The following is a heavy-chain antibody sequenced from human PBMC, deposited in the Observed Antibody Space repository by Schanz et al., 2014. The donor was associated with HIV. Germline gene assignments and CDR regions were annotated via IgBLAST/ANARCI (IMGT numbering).Heavy chain of an antibody. Sequence: EVQLLESGGGFVQPGGSLRLSCEASGFTFDAYTMNWVRQAPGKGLEWVSVIYSGGSTNYADSVKGRFTISRDNSKNTLHLQMSSLRTEDSAVYYCAKGARAHKVTTGVDVWGQGTTVTVSS. CDR1: GFTFDAYT. J-gene: IGHJ6*02. D-gene: IGHD4-17*01. V-gene: IGHV3-66*02. CDR3: AKGARAHKVTTGVDV. CDR2: IYSGGST.